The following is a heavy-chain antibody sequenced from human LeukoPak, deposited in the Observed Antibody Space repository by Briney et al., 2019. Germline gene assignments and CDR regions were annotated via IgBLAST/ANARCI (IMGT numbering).Heavy chain of an antibody. CDR3: ARLDDYGDSAAYFDY. CDR1: GYSFTSYW. J-gene: IGHJ4*02. Sequence: SCKASGYSFTSYWIGWVRQMPGKGLEWMGIIYPGDSDTRYSPSFQGKVTISADKSISTAYLQWSSLKASDTAKYYCARLDDYGDSAAYFDYWGQGTLVTVSS. V-gene: IGHV5-51*01. D-gene: IGHD4-17*01. CDR2: IYPGDSDT.